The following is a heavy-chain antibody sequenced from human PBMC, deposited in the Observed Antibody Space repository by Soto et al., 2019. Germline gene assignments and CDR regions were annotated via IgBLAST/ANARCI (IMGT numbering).Heavy chain of an antibody. CDR2: ISYDGSNK. V-gene: IGHV3-30*18. D-gene: IGHD1-26*01. J-gene: IGHJ3*02. Sequence: GSLRLSCAASGFTFRSYGMHWVRQAPAKGLEWVAVISYDGSNKYYADSVKGRFTISRDNSKNTLYLQMNSLRAEDTAVYYCAKGGVGSTSNAFDIWGQGTTVTVSS. CDR1: GFTFRSYG. CDR3: AKGGVGSTSNAFDI.